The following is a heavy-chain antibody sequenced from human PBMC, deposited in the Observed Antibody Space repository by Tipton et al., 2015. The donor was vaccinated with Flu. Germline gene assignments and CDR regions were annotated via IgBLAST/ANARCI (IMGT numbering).Heavy chain of an antibody. CDR3: ARRDYSNYVSEPKNWFDT. D-gene: IGHD4-11*01. J-gene: IGHJ5*02. CDR2: FYSSGGT. CDR1: GSSISSGNNF. Sequence: TLSLTCDVSGSSISSGNNFWTWIRQPAGKGLEYIGRFYSSGGTKYNPSLKSRVTISVDTSRNQFSLKVSSVTAADTAVYYCARRDYSNYVSEPKNWFDTWGQGTLVTVSS. V-gene: IGHV4-61*02.